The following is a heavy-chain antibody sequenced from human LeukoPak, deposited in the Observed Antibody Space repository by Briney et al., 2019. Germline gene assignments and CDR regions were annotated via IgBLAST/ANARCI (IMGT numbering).Heavy chain of an antibody. CDR2: ISAYNGNT. CDR3: ARDPRRHRGAFDI. D-gene: IGHD1-14*01. J-gene: IGHJ3*02. CDR1: GYTFTSYD. Sequence: ASVKVSCKASGYTFTSYDINWVRQAPGQGLEWMGWISAYNGNTNYAQKFQGRVTITADESTSTAYMELSSLRSEDTAVYYCARDPRRHRGAFDIWGQGTMVTVSS. V-gene: IGHV1-18*01.